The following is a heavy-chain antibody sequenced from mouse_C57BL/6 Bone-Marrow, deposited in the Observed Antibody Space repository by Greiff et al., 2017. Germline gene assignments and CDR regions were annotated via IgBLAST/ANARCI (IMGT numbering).Heavy chain of an antibody. CDR1: GYTFTSYG. D-gene: IGHD1-1*02. CDR2: IYPRSGNT. CDR3: ARDGNYAGGLWYCDV. V-gene: IGHV1-81*01. J-gene: IGHJ1*03. Sequence: QVQLQQSGAELARPGASVKLSCKASGYTFTSYGISWVKQRTGQGLEWIGEIYPRSGNTYYNEKFKGKATLTADKSSSTAYMELRSLTSADSAVYFCARDGNYAGGLWYCDVWGTGTTVTVSA.